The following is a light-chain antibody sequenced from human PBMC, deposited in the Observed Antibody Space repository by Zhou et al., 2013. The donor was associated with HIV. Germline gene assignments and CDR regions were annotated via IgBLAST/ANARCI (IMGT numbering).Light chain of an antibody. J-gene: IGKJ2*01. V-gene: IGKV3-20*01. CDR1: QSMSSSY. CDR3: QRYGSSSYS. CDR2: GAF. Sequence: EIVLTQSPGTLSLSPGERATLSCRASQSMSSSYLAWYQQKRGQAPRLLIHGAFSRATGIPDRFSGSGSGTDFTLTINRLEPEDFAVYYCQRYGSSSYSFGQGTKLEIK.